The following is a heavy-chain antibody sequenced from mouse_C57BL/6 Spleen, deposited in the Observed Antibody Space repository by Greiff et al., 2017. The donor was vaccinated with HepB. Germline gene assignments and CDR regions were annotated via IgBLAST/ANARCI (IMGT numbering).Heavy chain of an antibody. D-gene: IGHD1-1*01. Sequence: VQLQQSGPELVKPGASVKLSCKASGYTFTSYDINWVKQRPGQGLEWIGWIYPRDGSTKYNEKFKGKATLTVDTSSSTAYMELHSLTSEDSAVYFCARREGYYGSSSYYFDYWGQGTTLTVSS. CDR2: IYPRDGST. J-gene: IGHJ2*01. CDR3: ARREGYYGSSSYYFDY. V-gene: IGHV1-85*01. CDR1: GYTFTSYD.